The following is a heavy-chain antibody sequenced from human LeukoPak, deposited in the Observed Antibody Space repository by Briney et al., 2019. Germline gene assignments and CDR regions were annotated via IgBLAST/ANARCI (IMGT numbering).Heavy chain of an antibody. V-gene: IGHV4-34*01. CDR1: GGSFSGYY. CDR3: ARGPQYSSAGDY. D-gene: IGHD3-22*01. CDR2: INHGGST. Sequence: SETLSLTCAVYGGSFSGYYWSWIRQPPGKGLEWIGEINHGGSTNNNPSLKSRVAISVDTSKNQFSLRLSSVTAADTAVYYCARGPQYSSAGDYWGQGTLVTVSS. J-gene: IGHJ4*02.